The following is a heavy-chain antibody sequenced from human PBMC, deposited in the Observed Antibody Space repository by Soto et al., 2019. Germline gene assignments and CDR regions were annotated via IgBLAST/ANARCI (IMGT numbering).Heavy chain of an antibody. CDR1: GFTLSSYD. CDR3: AKEVTSGSYSHYYYGLDV. Sequence: EVQLLESGGGLVQPGGSLRLSCAASGFTLSSYDMSWVRQAPGKGLEWVSAISGSGNRTFHADSVKGRFTISRDNAKNALYLQMNSLRVEDTAVYYCAKEVTSGSYSHYYYGLDVWGQGTMVTVSS. V-gene: IGHV3-23*01. D-gene: IGHD1-26*01. J-gene: IGHJ6*02. CDR2: ISGSGNRT.